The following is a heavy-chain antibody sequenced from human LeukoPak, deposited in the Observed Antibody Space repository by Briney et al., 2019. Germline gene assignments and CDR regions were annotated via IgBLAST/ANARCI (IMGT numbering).Heavy chain of an antibody. CDR1: GGSISSYY. CDR3: ARVRYYDSSGYYPRRAFDI. Sequence: PSETLSLTCTVSGGSISSYYWSWIRQPPGKGLEWIGYIYYSGSTNYNPSLKSRVTISVDTSKNQFSLKLSSVTAADTAVYYCARVRYYDSSGYYPRRAFDIWGQGTMVTVSS. V-gene: IGHV4-59*08. J-gene: IGHJ3*02. D-gene: IGHD3-22*01. CDR2: IYYSGST.